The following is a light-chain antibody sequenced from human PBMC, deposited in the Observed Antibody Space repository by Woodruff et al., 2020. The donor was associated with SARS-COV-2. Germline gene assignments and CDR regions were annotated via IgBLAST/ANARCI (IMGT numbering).Light chain of an antibody. CDR2: DAS. CDR1: QSDTND. CDR3: QQYHNSPPWT. J-gene: IGKJ1*01. Sequence: LSCRASQSDTNDLAWYQQKPGQVPRLIIFDASSRPTDIPARFSGSGSGTEFTLTISSLQSEDFAVYYCQQYHNSPPWTFGPGT. V-gene: IGKV3-15*01.